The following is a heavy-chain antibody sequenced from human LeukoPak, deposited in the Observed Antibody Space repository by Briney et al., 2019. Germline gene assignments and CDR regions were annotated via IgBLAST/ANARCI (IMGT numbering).Heavy chain of an antibody. CDR3: ARGYSSSWYFNWFDP. CDR2: IYHSGST. J-gene: IGHJ5*02. Sequence: SETLSLTYTVSGYSISSGYYWGWIRQPPGKGLEWIGNIYHSGSTFYNPSLKSRVTISVDTSKNQFSLKLSSVTAADTAVYYCARGYSSSWYFNWFDPWGQGTLVTVSS. V-gene: IGHV4-38-2*02. D-gene: IGHD6-13*01. CDR1: GYSISSGYY.